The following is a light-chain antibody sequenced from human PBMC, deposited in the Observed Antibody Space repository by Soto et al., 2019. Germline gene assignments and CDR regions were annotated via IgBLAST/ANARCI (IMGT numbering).Light chain of an antibody. CDR1: QTVSSRY. V-gene: IGKV3-20*01. Sequence: EIVLSQSPGTLSLSPGERATLSCRASQTVSSRYLAWYQQRPGQAPRLLIYGASSRATGIPDRFSGSGSGTDFTLTISRLDPEDFAVYYCQQYDSSPLMYTFGQGTKLEIK. CDR2: GAS. J-gene: IGKJ2*01. CDR3: QQYDSSPLMYT.